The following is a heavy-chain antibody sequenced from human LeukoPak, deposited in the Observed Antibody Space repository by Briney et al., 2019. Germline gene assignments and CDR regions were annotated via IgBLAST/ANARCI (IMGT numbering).Heavy chain of an antibody. V-gene: IGHV1-2*02. Sequence: ASVKVSCKASGYTFTGHYMHWVRQAPGQGLEWMGWINPNSGGTNCEKNFQGRVTMTRDTSSSTVYMELTNLRSDDTAVFYCARDRGPDWWGSFDCWGQGSLVTVSS. D-gene: IGHD3-16*01. CDR1: GYTFTGHY. CDR2: INPNSGGT. J-gene: IGHJ4*02. CDR3: ARDRGPDWWGSFDC.